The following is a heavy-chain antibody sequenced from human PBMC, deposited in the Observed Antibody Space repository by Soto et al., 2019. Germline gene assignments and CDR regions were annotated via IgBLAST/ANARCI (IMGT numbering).Heavy chain of an antibody. J-gene: IGHJ4*02. V-gene: IGHV3-74*01. Sequence: GWSMALSFSVYGCTFSAYCMHWVRQDPGKGLTWVSRISDDGSTATYADSVKGRFVISRDNAKNSLYLEMNTLRADDSGLYYCARGPRVSSTGTGAHWGRGTLVTVSS. CDR3: ARGPRVSSTGTGAH. CDR2: ISDDGSTA. D-gene: IGHD1-1*01. CDR1: GCTFSAYC.